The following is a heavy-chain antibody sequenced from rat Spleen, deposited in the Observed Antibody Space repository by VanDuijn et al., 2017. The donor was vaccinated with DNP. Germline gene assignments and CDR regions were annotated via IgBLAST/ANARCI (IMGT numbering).Heavy chain of an antibody. CDR2: IIYDDSRT. J-gene: IGHJ4*01. CDR1: GLTFSDYA. V-gene: IGHV5-17*01. Sequence: EVQLVESGGGLVQPGRSLKLSCAASGLTFSDYAMAWVRQAPKKGLEWVATIIYDDSRTYYRDSVKGRFTISRDNAKSTLYLQMDSLRSEDTATYYCARHRTISPYYYAMDAWGQGASVTVSS. CDR3: ARHRTISPYYYAMDA.